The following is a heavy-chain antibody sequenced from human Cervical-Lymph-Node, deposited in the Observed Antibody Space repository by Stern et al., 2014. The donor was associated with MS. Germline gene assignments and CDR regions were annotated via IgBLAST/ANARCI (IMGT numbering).Heavy chain of an antibody. Sequence: FATSGFTFSDYYMTWIRQAPGKGLEWLSYISRSGRTIYYADSVRGRFTISRDDAKNSLYLQMNSLGAEDTAVYYCATLSYDAFDTWGQGTKVTVSS. CDR1: GFTFSDYY. CDR3: ATLSYDAFDT. D-gene: IGHD3-16*01. V-gene: IGHV3-11*01. CDR2: ISRSGRTI. J-gene: IGHJ3*02.